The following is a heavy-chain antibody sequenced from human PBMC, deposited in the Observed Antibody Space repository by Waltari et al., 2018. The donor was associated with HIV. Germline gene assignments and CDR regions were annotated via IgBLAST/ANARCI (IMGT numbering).Heavy chain of an antibody. CDR1: GFSFSSYS. CDR3: ARDPRWTGASDY. V-gene: IGHV3-21*01. CDR2: ISTRSLYI. D-gene: IGHD7-27*01. J-gene: IGHJ4*02. Sequence: EVQLVESGGGLVKPGGSLSLSCAASGFSFSSYSMNWVRQAPGKGLEWVSSISTRSLYIYYADSVKGRFTISRDNAKNSLYLQMNSLRVEDTAVYFCARDPRWTGASDYWGQGTLVTVSS.